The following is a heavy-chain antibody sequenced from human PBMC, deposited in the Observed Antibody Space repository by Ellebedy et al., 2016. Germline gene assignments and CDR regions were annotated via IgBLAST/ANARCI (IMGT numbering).Heavy chain of an antibody. V-gene: IGHV4-39*01. CDR3: ASRPNWYFDL. J-gene: IGHJ2*01. Sequence: SETLSLXXTVSGGSVRSSSYYWDWIRQPPGKGLEWIGSMYYRWSTNYNPSLKSRVTISVDTSKNQFSLKLTSVTAADTAVYYCASRPNWYFDLWGRGTLVTVSS. CDR2: MYYRWST. CDR1: GGSVRSSSYY.